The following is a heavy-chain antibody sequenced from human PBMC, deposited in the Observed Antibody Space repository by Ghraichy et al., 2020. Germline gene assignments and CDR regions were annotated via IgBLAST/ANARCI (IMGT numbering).Heavy chain of an antibody. D-gene: IGHD6-19*01. CDR1: GFTFKNYA. V-gene: IGHV3-23*01. J-gene: IGHJ4*02. CDR2: FSGSDSTT. CDR3: ARETPYNNGWISLDY. Sequence: GGSLRLSCAASGFTFKNYAMSWVRQAPGKGLEWVSAFSGSDSTTFYADSVKGRFTISRDNSKSTLYLQMNSLKTEDSAIYYCARETPYNNGWISLDYWGQGTLVTVSS.